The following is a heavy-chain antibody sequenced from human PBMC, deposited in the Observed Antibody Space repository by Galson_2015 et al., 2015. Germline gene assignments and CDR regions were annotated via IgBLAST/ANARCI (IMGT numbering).Heavy chain of an antibody. V-gene: IGHV3-30*18. CDR3: AKDYYYDSSGYYHYYYGMDV. J-gene: IGHJ6*02. D-gene: IGHD3-22*01. Sequence: SLRLSCAASGLTFSSYGMHWVRQAPGRGLEWVAVISYDGSNKYYADSVKGRFTISRDNSKNTLYLQMNSLRAEDTAVYYCAKDYYYDSSGYYHYYYGMDVWGQGTTVTVSS. CDR1: GLTFSSYG. CDR2: ISYDGSNK.